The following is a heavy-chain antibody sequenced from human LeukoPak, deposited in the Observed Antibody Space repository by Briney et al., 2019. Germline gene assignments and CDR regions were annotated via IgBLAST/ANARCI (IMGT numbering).Heavy chain of an antibody. J-gene: IGHJ4*02. CDR2: ISAYNGNT. CDR3: ARDPRWGYDSSGSGPFDY. Sequence: GASVKVSCKASGYTFTSYGISWVRQAPGQGLEWMGWISAYNGNTNYAQKLQGRVTMTTDTSTSTAYMELRSLRSDDTAVYYCARDPRWGYDSSGSGPFDYWGQGTLVTVSS. V-gene: IGHV1-18*01. D-gene: IGHD3-22*01. CDR1: GYTFTSYG.